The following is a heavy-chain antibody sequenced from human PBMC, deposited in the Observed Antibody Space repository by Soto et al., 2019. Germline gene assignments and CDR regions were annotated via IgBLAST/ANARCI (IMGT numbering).Heavy chain of an antibody. J-gene: IGHJ4*02. Sequence: GGSLRLSCAASGFTFSSYAMSWVRQAPGKGLEWVSAISGSGGSTYYADSVKGRFTISRDNSKNTLYLQMNSLRAEDTAVYYCAKDPDWVDIVVVVAATVWGQGTLVTVSS. V-gene: IGHV3-23*01. CDR1: GFTFSSYA. CDR3: AKDPDWVDIVVVVAATV. D-gene: IGHD2-15*01. CDR2: ISGSGGST.